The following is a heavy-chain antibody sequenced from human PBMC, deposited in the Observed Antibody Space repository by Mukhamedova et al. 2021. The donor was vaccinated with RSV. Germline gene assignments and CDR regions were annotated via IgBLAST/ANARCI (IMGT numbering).Heavy chain of an antibody. Sequence: EWVGRIKSKTDGGTTDYAAPVKGRFTISRDDSKNTLYLQMNSLKTEDTAVYYCTTDEGPGSSWYHYYYYYGMDVWGQGTTVTFS. CDR2: IKSKTDGGTT. CDR3: TTDEGPGSSWYHYYYYYGMDV. V-gene: IGHV3-15*01. D-gene: IGHD6-13*01. J-gene: IGHJ6*02.